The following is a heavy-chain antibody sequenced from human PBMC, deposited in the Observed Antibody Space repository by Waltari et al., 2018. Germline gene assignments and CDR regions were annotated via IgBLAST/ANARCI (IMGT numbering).Heavy chain of an antibody. CDR2: IYYTWTT. J-gene: IGHJ4*02. CDR3: TRETSSTSHY. V-gene: IGHV4-39*01. Sequence: QLQLQESGPGLVKPSETLSLTCSVSGDSIRSSDYFWAWIRQPPGKALEWIGSIYYTWTTFYSPSLKSRVTISIDTSKNQFSLKLSSVTATDTALYYCTRETSSTSHYWGQGTLVTVSS. D-gene: IGHD2-2*01. CDR1: GDSIRSSDYF.